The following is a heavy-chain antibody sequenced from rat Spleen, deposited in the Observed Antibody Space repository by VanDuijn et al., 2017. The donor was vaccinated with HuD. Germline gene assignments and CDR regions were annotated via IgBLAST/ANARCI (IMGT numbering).Heavy chain of an antibody. CDR1: GFTFSNYG. Sequence: EVQLVESGGGLVQPGRSLKLSCAASGFTFSNYGMAWVRQAPTKGLEWVAVISYDGSRTYYPDSVKGRFTISRDDAKSTLYLQMDSLRSEDTATYFFARLRAWYFDNWGQGVLVTVSS. CDR3: ARLRAWYFDN. J-gene: IGHJ2*01. CDR2: ISYDGSRT. V-gene: IGHV5-29*01.